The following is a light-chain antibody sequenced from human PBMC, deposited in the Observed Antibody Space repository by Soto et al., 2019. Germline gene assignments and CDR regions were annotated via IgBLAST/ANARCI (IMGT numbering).Light chain of an antibody. J-gene: IGKJ2*01. CDR1: QSISTN. CDR2: AAS. CDR3: QQSYSTPPET. Sequence: DIQMTQSPSSLSASVGDRVTITCRASQSISTNLNWYQKKPGKAPKLLIHAASSLQSGVPSRFSGSGSGTDFTLTINSLQPEDFATYYCQQSYSTPPETFGQGTKLEIK. V-gene: IGKV1-39*01.